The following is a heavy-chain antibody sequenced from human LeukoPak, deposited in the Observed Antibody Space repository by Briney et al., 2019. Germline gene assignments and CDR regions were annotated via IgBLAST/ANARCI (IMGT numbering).Heavy chain of an antibody. CDR1: GFTFSSYA. J-gene: IGHJ4*02. Sequence: GGSLRLSCAASGFTFSSYAMHWVRQAPGKGLEWVAVISYDGGNKYYADSVKGRFTISRDNSKNTLYLQMNSLRAEDAAVYYCARVQRQWELLIAYFGYWGQGTLVTVSS. CDR2: ISYDGGNK. D-gene: IGHD1-26*01. CDR3: ARVQRQWELLIAYFGY. V-gene: IGHV3-30*04.